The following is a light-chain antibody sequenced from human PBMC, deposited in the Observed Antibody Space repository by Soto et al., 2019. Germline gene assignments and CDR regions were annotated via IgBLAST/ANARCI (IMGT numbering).Light chain of an antibody. CDR1: QTISTF. J-gene: IGKJ1*01. CDR3: QQGFSTPWT. V-gene: IGKV1-39*01. CDR2: GAS. Sequence: DIQMTQSPSSLSASVGDRVTITCRASQTISTFLNWYQQRPGKAPRLLIYGASTLQSGVPSRFNGSGSGTEFTLTIGSLQLVDFATYSCQQGFSTPWTFGQGTKVEIK.